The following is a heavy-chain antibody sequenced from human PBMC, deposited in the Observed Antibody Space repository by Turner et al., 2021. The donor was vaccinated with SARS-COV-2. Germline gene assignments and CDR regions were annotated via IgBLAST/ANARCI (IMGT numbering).Heavy chain of an antibody. J-gene: IGHJ2*01. D-gene: IGHD2-2*01. V-gene: IGHV1-8*03. CDR2: RNPDSGNT. Sequence: QVQPVQSVAEVNKPWASVKVSCKASGYTVPSYDHNWVRQATGQGLEWLGWRNPDSGNTAYAQKFQGRVTITRNTSISTAYMELSSLRSEDTAVYYCARGGYCSSTSCSPYWYFDLWGRGTLVTVSS. CDR3: ARGGYCSSTSCSPYWYFDL. CDR1: GYTVPSYD.